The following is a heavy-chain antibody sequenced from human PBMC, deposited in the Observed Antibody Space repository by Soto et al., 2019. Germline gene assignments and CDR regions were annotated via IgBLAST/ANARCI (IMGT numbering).Heavy chain of an antibody. J-gene: IGHJ4*02. Sequence: PGGSLRLSCAASGFTFSTFAMNWVRQAPGKGLEWVSAITRSSRFIYYADSVKGRFTISRDNAKNSLYLQMNSLRAEDTAVYYCARDPLSEETVMVEELDYWGQGTLVTVSS. D-gene: IGHD5-18*01. CDR1: GFTFSTFA. CDR2: ITRSSRFI. V-gene: IGHV3-21*01. CDR3: ARDPLSEETVMVEELDY.